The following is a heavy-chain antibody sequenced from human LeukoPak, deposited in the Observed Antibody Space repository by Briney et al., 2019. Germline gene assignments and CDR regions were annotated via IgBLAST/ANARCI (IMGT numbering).Heavy chain of an antibody. Sequence: ASVKVSCKASGYTFTSYYMHWVRQAPGQGLEWMGIINPSGGSTSYAQKFQGRVTMTRDTSTSTVYMELSSLRSDDTAVYYCARDRSEFGDYGGFWGQGTLVTVSS. V-gene: IGHV1-46*01. CDR3: ARDRSEFGDYGGF. J-gene: IGHJ4*02. CDR2: INPSGGST. CDR1: GYTFTSYY. D-gene: IGHD4-17*01.